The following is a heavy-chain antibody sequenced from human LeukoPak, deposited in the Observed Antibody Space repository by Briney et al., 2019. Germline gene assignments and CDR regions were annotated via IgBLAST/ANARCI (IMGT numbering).Heavy chain of an antibody. Sequence: SETLSLTCIVSGGSISSSSYYWGWIRQPPGTGLEWIASIYYSGSTYYNPSLKSRVTISVDTSKNQFSLKLSSVTAADTAVYYCARHSIALYGMDVWGQGTTVTVSS. J-gene: IGHJ6*02. V-gene: IGHV4-39*01. CDR1: GGSISSSSYY. CDR3: ARHSIALYGMDV. D-gene: IGHD6-6*01. CDR2: IYYSGST.